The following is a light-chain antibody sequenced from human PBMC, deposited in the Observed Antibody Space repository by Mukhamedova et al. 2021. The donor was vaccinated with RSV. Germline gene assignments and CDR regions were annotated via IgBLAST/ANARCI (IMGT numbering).Light chain of an antibody. CDR2: DVT. J-gene: IGLJ1*01. V-gene: IGLV2-11*01. CDR1: SNDVGAYNY. CDR3: FSYVGTYTFDV. Sequence: CAGTSNDVGAYNYVSWYQHCPGKAPKLIIYDVTKRPSGVPDRFSGSKSGNTASLTISGLQADDEADYYCFSYVGTYTFDVFGTGT.